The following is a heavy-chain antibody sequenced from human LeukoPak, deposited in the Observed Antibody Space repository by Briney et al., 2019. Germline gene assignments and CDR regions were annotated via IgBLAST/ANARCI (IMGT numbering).Heavy chain of an antibody. CDR1: GFTFSSYA. CDR3: AKDTYYYGSGSPGDY. Sequence: PGRSLRLSCAASGFTFSSYAMHWVRQAPGKGLEWVAVISYDGSNKYYADSVKGRFTISRDNSKNTLYLQMNSLRAEDTAVYYCAKDTYYYGSGSPGDYWGQGTLVTVSS. V-gene: IGHV3-30-3*01. D-gene: IGHD3-10*01. J-gene: IGHJ4*02. CDR2: ISYDGSNK.